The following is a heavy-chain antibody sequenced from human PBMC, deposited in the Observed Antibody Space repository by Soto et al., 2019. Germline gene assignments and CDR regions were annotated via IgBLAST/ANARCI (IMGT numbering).Heavy chain of an antibody. CDR3: AREYDFWSGSFDY. D-gene: IGHD3-3*01. CDR1: GYTFTGYY. V-gene: IGHV1-2*04. Sequence: AASVKVSCKASGYTFTGYYMHWVRQAPGQGLEWMGWINPNSGGTNYAQKFQGWVTMTRDTSISTAYMELSRLRSDDTAVYYCAREYDFWSGSFDYWGQGTLVTVSS. J-gene: IGHJ4*02. CDR2: INPNSGGT.